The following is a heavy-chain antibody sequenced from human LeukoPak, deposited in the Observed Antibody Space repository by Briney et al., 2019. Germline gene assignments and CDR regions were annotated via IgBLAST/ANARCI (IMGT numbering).Heavy chain of an antibody. J-gene: IGHJ6*04. D-gene: IGHD3-10*01. V-gene: IGHV1-2*02. CDR3: ASAAALYYYGSGSYLTV. Sequence: GASVKVSCKASGYTFTGYYMHWVRQAPGQGLEWMGWINPNSGGTNYAQKFQGRVTMTRDTSISTAYMELSRLRSDDTAVYYCASAAALYYYGSGSYLTVWGKGTTVTISS. CDR2: INPNSGGT. CDR1: GYTFTGYY.